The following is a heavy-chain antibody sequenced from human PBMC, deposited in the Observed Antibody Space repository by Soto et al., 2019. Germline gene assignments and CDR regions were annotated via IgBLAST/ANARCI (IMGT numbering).Heavy chain of an antibody. CDR2: IIPILGIA. CDR1: GYTFTSYG. D-gene: IGHD2-2*03. V-gene: IGHV1-69*04. J-gene: IGHJ5*02. Sequence: SVKGSCKASGYTFTSYGISWVRQAPGQGLEWMGRIIPILGIANYAQKFQGRVAITADKSTSTAYMELSSLRSEDTAVYYCARDGYCSSTSRSCWFDPWGQGTLVTVS. CDR3: ARDGYCSSTSRSCWFDP.